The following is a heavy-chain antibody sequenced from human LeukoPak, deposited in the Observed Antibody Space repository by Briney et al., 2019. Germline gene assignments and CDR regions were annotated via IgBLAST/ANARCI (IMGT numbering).Heavy chain of an antibody. Sequence: GGSLRLSCTASGFTLSNYGMTWVRQAPGKGLEWVANIKLDGTEKYYVDSVKGRFTISRDNAKNSLYLQMNSLRAEDTAVYYCASDRFYFGVWGQGTLVTVSS. J-gene: IGHJ4*02. CDR2: IKLDGTEK. CDR1: GFTLSNYG. V-gene: IGHV3-7*05. CDR3: ASDRFYFGV. D-gene: IGHD3-16*01.